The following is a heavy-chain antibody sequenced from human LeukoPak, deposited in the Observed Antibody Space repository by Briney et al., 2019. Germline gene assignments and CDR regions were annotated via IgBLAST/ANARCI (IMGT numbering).Heavy chain of an antibody. CDR2: ISGSGGST. D-gene: IGHD5-12*01. J-gene: IGHJ5*02. Sequence: HPGGSLRLSCAASGFTFSSYAMSWVRQAPGKGLEWVSAISGSGGSTYYADSVKGRFTISRDNSKNTLYLQMNSLRAEDTAVYYCAKDRLYGYDSPGSRDPWGQGTLVTVSS. CDR3: AKDRLYGYDSPGSRDP. V-gene: IGHV3-23*01. CDR1: GFTFSSYA.